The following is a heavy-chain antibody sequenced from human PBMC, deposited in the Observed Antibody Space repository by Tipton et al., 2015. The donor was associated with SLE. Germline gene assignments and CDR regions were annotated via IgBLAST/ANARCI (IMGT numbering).Heavy chain of an antibody. CDR1: GGSISSHN. CDR3: ARDEGDHFGMDV. V-gene: IGHV4-59*11. CDR2: IHYTGST. Sequence: TLSLTCTVSGGSISSHNWSWIRQPPGKGLEWIGYIHYTGSTYYNPSLKSRLTISVDTSKNQFSLKLSSVTAADTAVYYCARDEGDHFGMDVWGQGTTVTVSS. D-gene: IGHD3-16*01. J-gene: IGHJ6*02.